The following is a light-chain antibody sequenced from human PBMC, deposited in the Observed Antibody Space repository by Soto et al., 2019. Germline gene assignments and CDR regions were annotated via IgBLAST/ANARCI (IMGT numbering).Light chain of an antibody. J-gene: IGLJ1*01. CDR1: SGDVGGYDY. CDR3: SSYAGSDNPYV. CDR2: EVT. V-gene: IGLV2-8*01. Sequence: LTQPPSASGSPGQSVTISCTGTSGDVGGYDYVSWYQQHPGKAPKLMIYEVTKRPLGVPDRFSGSKSGNTASLTVSGLQAEDEADYYCSSYAGSDNPYVFGTGTKVTVL.